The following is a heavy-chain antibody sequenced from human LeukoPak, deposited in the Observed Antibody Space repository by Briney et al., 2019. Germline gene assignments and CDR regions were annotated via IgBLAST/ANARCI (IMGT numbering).Heavy chain of an antibody. CDR3: ARVDRGWFGELLFDY. Sequence: PSETLSLTCTVPGGSISSYYWSWIRQPPGKGLEWIGYIYYSGSTNYNPSLKSRVTISVDTSKNQFSLKLSSVTAADTAVYYCARVDRGWFGELLFDYWGQGTLVTVSS. D-gene: IGHD3-10*01. CDR2: IYYSGST. J-gene: IGHJ4*02. CDR1: GGSISSYY. V-gene: IGHV4-59*01.